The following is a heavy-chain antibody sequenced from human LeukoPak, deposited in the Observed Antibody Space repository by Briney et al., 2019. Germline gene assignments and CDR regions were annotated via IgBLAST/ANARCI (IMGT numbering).Heavy chain of an antibody. CDR3: AKSSGFSYGPPYAFDI. Sequence: GGSLRLSCAASGFTVSNNYMNWVRQAPGKGLEWVSVIYSGGSTYYADSVKGRFTISRDNSKNTLYLQMNSLRAEDTAVYYCAKSSGFSYGPPYAFDIWGQGTMVTVSS. D-gene: IGHD5-18*01. V-gene: IGHV3-53*01. CDR2: IYSGGST. CDR1: GFTVSNNY. J-gene: IGHJ3*02.